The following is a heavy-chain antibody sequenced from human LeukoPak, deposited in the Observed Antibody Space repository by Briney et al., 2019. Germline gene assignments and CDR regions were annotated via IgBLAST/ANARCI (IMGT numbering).Heavy chain of an antibody. CDR2: INHSGST. V-gene: IGHV4-34*01. CDR1: GFTFSSYA. Sequence: GSLRLSCAASGFTFSSYAMSWVRQAPGKGLEWIGEINHSGSTNYNPSLKSRVTISVDTSKNQVSLKLSSVTAADTAVYYCARANRIEDYWGQGTLVTVSS. CDR3: ARANRIEDY. J-gene: IGHJ4*02. D-gene: IGHD2-15*01.